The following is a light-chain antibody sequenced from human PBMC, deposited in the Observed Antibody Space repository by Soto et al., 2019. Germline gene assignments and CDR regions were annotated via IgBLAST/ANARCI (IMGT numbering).Light chain of an antibody. J-gene: IGKJ1*01. CDR2: GAS. V-gene: IGKV3-15*01. Sequence: EVVMRQSPATLSVSPGERATLSCRASQSVSSNLAWYQQKPGQAPRLLIYGASTRDTGIPARVSGSGSGTEVTLTISSLQSEDFAVYYCQQYNNWLWTFGQGTKVDIK. CDR1: QSVSSN. CDR3: QQYNNWLWT.